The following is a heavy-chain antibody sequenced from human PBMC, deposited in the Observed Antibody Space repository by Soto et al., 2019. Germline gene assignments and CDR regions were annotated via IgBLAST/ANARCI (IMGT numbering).Heavy chain of an antibody. J-gene: IGHJ4*02. CDR2: IYHSGTT. CDR1: GGSISTDGYY. V-gene: IGHV4-31*03. CDR3: ARNGGNWNPRGGFDY. D-gene: IGHD1-1*01. Sequence: SETLSLTCSVSGGSISTDGYYWSWIRQLPGKGLEWIGYIYHSGTTYHNPSLKSRLSMSVDTSKNQFSLNLNSVTAADTAVYYCARNGGNWNPRGGFDYWGQGTLVTVSS.